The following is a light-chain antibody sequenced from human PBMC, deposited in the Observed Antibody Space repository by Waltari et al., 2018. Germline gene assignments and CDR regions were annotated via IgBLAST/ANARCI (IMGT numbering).Light chain of an antibody. V-gene: IGKV1-5*03. J-gene: IGKJ3*01. Sequence: DIQMTQSPSTLSASVGDRVAITCRASQSISSRLAWYQQQPGKAPKLLIWKGSNLYGGVPSRFGGSGSGTEFTLTISSLQPDDFATYYCQQYVSDSVTFGPGTKVDVK. CDR1: QSISSR. CDR3: QQYVSDSVT. CDR2: KGS.